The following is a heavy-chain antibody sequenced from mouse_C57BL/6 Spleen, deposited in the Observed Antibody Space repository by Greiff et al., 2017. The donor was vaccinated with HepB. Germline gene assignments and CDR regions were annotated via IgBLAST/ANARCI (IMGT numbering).Heavy chain of an antibody. J-gene: IGHJ4*01. D-gene: IGHD2-2*01. CDR2: IWSGGST. Sequence: VQLKESGPGIVQPSQCLSITCTVSGFSFTSYGVHWVRQSPGKGLEWLGVIWSGGSTDYNAAFISRLSISKDNSKNQVFFKMNSLQADDTAIYYCARTGLQGALDYWSQGTSVTVSS. V-gene: IGHV2-2*01. CDR1: GFSFTSYG. CDR3: ARTGLQGALDY.